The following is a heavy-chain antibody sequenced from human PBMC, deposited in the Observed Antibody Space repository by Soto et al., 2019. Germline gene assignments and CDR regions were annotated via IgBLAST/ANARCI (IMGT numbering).Heavy chain of an antibody. D-gene: IGHD6-19*01. V-gene: IGHV1-69*02. CDR3: ARSSGWYLAFDI. Sequence: QVQLVQSGAEVKKPGSSVKVSCKASGGTFSSYTISWVRQAPGQGLEWMGRIISILGIANYAQKLQGRVTITADKSTSTAYMELSSLRSEDTAVYYCARSSGWYLAFDIWGQGTMVPVSS. CDR2: IISILGIA. CDR1: GGTFSSYT. J-gene: IGHJ3*02.